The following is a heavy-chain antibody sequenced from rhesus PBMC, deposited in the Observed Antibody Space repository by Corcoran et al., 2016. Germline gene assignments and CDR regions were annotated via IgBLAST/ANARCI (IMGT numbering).Heavy chain of an antibody. Sequence: EVQLVESGGGLVQPGGSLRLSCAASGFTFSSYGMRWVRQAPGKGLGWVSYISNGGGRKYYSDSLKGRVTISIYNAKNTLSLQMNSLRAEDTAVYYCARLYSGSWNVLDYWGQGVLVAVSS. V-gene: IGHV3S5*01. D-gene: IGHD6-25*01. CDR1: GFTFSSYG. CDR2: ISNGGGRK. CDR3: ARLYSGSWNVLDY. J-gene: IGHJ4*01.